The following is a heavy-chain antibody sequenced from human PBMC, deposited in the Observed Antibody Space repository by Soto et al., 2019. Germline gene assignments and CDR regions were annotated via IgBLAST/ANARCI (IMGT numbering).Heavy chain of an antibody. CDR1: GYSPNELC. Sequence: ASVKVSFKVSGYSPNELCMHWLRQPPGKGLEWIGGFDPEEGKMIYAQNFQGRVTMTEDTSTDTAYMELNSLTSEDTAIYYCATDLGVALAPLSILYFQQWGQGTVVTVSS. CDR3: ATDLGVALAPLSILYFQQ. J-gene: IGHJ1*01. D-gene: IGHD3-10*01. V-gene: IGHV1-24*01. CDR2: FDPEEGKM.